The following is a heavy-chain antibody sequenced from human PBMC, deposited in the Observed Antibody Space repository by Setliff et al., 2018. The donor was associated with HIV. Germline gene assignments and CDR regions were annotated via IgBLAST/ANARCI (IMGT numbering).Heavy chain of an antibody. CDR2: IYYSGYYKA. CDR1: GASINNGDYY. Sequence: SETLSLTCSVSGASINNGDYYWSWIRQSPGEGLEWIGYIYYSGYYKAYYDSNPALKSRFSASVDTSRSQFSLELQSMTAADTAMYYCARAISFDFPSGLKGTFDVWGLGTMVTVSS. J-gene: IGHJ3*01. D-gene: IGHD3-16*01. V-gene: IGHV4-30-4*01. CDR3: ARAISFDFPSGLKGTFDV.